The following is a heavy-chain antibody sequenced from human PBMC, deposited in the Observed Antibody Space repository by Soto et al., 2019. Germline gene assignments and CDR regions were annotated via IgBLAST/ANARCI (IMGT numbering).Heavy chain of an antibody. D-gene: IGHD1-26*01. CDR3: ARDLAKGGGSAGFDY. CDR2: INPKSGGT. Sequence: VGSVKGSFKACGDAFTANYIHLVRQAPGQGFEWMGWINPKSGGTKYPQKFQGRVTMTRDTSLSTVYMTLTRLTSDDTAVYYCARDLAKGGGSAGFDYWGQGTLVTVSS. V-gene: IGHV1-2*02. CDR1: GDAFTANY. J-gene: IGHJ4*02.